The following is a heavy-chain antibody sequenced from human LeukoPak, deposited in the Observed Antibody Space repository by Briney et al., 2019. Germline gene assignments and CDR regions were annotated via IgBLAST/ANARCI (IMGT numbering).Heavy chain of an antibody. CDR3: ARKLQYYYYYGMDV. CDR1: GGSFSGYY. CDR2: INHSGST. Sequence: SETLSLTCAVYGGSFSGYYWSWICQPPGKGLEWIGEINHSGSTNYNPSLKSRVTISVDTSKNQFSLKLSSVTAADTAVYYCARKLQYYYYYGMDVWGQGTTVTVSS. D-gene: IGHD4-11*01. V-gene: IGHV4-34*01. J-gene: IGHJ6*02.